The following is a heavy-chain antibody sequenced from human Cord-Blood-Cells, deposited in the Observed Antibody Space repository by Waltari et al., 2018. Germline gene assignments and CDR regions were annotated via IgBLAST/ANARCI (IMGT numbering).Heavy chain of an antibody. V-gene: IGHV4-34*01. CDR2: INHSGST. J-gene: IGHJ4*02. D-gene: IGHD6-13*01. Sequence: QVQLQQWGAGLLKPSETLSLPCAVYVRSFCGYSLSWSRQPPGKGPEWIGEINHSGSTNYNPSLKSRVTISVDTSKSQFSLKLSSVTAADTAVYYCASSSYYFDYWGQGTLVTVSS. CDR1: VRSFCGYS. CDR3: ASSSYYFDY.